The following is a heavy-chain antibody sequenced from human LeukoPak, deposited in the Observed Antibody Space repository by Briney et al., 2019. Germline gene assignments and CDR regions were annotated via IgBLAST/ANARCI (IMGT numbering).Heavy chain of an antibody. V-gene: IGHV3-9*01. CDR1: GFTFDDYA. CDR3: AKDGN. Sequence: GGSLRLSCAASGFTFDDYAMHWVRQAPGKGLEWVSGISWNSGTIGYADSVKGRFTISRDNAKNSLYLQMNSLRAEDTALYYCAKDGNWGQGTLGTVSS. J-gene: IGHJ4*02. CDR2: ISWNSGTI.